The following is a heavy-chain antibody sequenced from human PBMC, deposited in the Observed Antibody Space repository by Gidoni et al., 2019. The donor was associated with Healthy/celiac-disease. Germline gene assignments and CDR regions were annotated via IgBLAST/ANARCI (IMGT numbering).Heavy chain of an antibody. Sequence: EVQLLESGGGLVQPGGSLRLSCAASGFTFSGYAMSWVRQAPGKGLGWVSAISGSGGSTYYADSVKGRFTISRDNSKNTLYLQMNSLRAEDTAVYYCAKDRRYCSSTSCWTGFDYWGQGTLVTVSS. V-gene: IGHV3-23*01. J-gene: IGHJ4*02. CDR1: GFTFSGYA. CDR2: ISGSGGST. D-gene: IGHD2-2*01. CDR3: AKDRRYCSSTSCWTGFDY.